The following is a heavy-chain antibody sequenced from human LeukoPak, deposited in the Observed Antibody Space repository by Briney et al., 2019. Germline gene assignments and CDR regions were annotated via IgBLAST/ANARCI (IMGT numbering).Heavy chain of an antibody. CDR3: ARQTGSGLFILP. D-gene: IGHD3/OR15-3a*01. V-gene: IGHV4-4*02. Sequence: PSGTLSLTCAVSGVSISSNLWWTWVRQPPGKGLEWIAEIHHSGSINYNPSLKSRVTISVDKAKNQFSLKLTSVTAADTAVYYCARQTGSGLFILPGGQGTLVTVSS. CDR1: GVSISSNLW. J-gene: IGHJ4*02. CDR2: IHHSGSI.